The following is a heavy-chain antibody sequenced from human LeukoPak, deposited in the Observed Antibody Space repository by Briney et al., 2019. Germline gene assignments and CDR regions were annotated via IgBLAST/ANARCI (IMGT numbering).Heavy chain of an antibody. J-gene: IGHJ4*02. CDR3: AKDGLYFDGSTHIYYFDS. V-gene: IGHV3-23*01. Sequence: GGSLRLSCAASGFSFGGYAMTWVRQAPGKGLGWVSSITYNGAATYYLDSVKARFTISRDNSRSTLYLQMDSLTAEDTALYYCAKDGLYFDGSTHIYYFDSWGQGTLVAVSS. CDR1: GFSFGGYA. CDR2: ITYNGAAT. D-gene: IGHD3-9*01.